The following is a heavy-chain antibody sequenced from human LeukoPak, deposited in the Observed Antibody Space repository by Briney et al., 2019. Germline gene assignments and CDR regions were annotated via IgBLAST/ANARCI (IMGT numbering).Heavy chain of an antibody. Sequence: GGSLRLSCAASVFTVRINEMSGVRQARGKGLECVSLISGEGGSTYYADTVKGRFTITRDNSKNSLYLEMNSLRTEDTALYYCAKAENVVVPAAHWGQGPLVTVSS. CDR1: VFTVRINE. J-gene: IGHJ4*02. CDR2: ISGEGGST. V-gene: IGHV3-43*02. D-gene: IGHD2-2*01. CDR3: AKAENVVVPAAH.